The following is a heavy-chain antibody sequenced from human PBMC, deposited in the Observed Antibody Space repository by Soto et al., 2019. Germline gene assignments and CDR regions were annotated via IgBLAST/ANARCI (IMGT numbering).Heavy chain of an antibody. D-gene: IGHD2-2*02. J-gene: IGHJ6*02. CDR1: GGTFSSYA. CDR3: ARDPFYCSSTSCYTGSYYYYYGMDV. V-gene: IGHV1-69*13. CDR2: IIPIFGTA. Sequence: SVKVSCKASGGTFSSYAISWVRQAPGQGLEWMGGIIPIFGTANYAQKFQGRVTITADESTSTAYMELSSLRSEDTAVYYCARDPFYCSSTSCYTGSYYYYYGMDVWGQGTTVTVSS.